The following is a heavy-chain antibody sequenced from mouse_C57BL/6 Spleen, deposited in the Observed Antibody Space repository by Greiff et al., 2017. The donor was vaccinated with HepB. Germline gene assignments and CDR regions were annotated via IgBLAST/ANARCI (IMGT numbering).Heavy chain of an antibody. CDR1: GFTFSDYG. Sequence: EVKVVESGGGLVKPGGSLKLSCAASGFTFSDYGMHWVRQAPEKGLEWVAYISSGSSTIYYADTVKGRFTISRYNAHNTLFLQMTSLRSEDTAMYYCAREDYGNYGYFDCWGKGTTLTVSS. V-gene: IGHV5-17*01. CDR3: AREDYGNYGYFDC. J-gene: IGHJ2*01. CDR2: ISSGSSTI. D-gene: IGHD2-1*01.